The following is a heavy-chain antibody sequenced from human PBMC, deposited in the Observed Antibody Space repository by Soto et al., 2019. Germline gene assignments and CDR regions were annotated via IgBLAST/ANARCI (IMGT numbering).Heavy chain of an antibody. D-gene: IGHD2-21*01. CDR1: GFTFSSYW. CDR2: IKQDGSEK. Sequence: TGGSLRLSCAASGFTFSSYWMSRVRQAPGKGLEWVANIKQDGSEKYYVDSVKGRFTISRDNAKNSLYLQMNSLRAEDTAVYYCARYPFLGWFDPWGQGTLVAVSS. J-gene: IGHJ5*02. CDR3: ARYPFLGWFDP. V-gene: IGHV3-7*01.